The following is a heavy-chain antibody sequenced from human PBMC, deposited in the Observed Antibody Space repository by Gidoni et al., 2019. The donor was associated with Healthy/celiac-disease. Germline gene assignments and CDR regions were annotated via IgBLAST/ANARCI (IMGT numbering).Heavy chain of an antibody. CDR3: AKDTDDYGDYLFDY. V-gene: IGHV3-9*01. D-gene: IGHD4-17*01. J-gene: IGHJ4*02. Sequence: EVQLVESGGGLVQPGRSLRLSCAASGFTFADYAMHWVRQAPGKGLEWVSGISWNSGSIGYADSVKGRFTISRDNAKNSLYLQMNSLRAEDTALYYCAKDTDDYGDYLFDYWGQGTLVTVSS. CDR2: ISWNSGSI. CDR1: GFTFADYA.